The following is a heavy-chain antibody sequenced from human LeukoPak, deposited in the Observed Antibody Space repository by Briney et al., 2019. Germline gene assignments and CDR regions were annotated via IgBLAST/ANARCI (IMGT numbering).Heavy chain of an antibody. CDR2: IYYSGST. D-gene: IGHD3-10*01. J-gene: IGHJ6*02. CDR3: ARGPYYYGSGSYGDYYGMDV. V-gene: IGHV4-31*03. CDR1: GGSISSGGYY. Sequence: SETLSLTCTVSGGSISSGGYYWSWIRQHPGKGLEWIGYIYYSGSTYYNPSLKSRVTISVDTSKNQFSLKLSSVTAADTAVYYCARGPYYYGSGSYGDYYGMDVWGQGTTVTVSS.